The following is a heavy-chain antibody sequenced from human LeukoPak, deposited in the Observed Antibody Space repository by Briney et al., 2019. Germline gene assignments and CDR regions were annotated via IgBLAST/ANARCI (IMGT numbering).Heavy chain of an antibody. J-gene: IGHJ4*02. V-gene: IGHV1-69*13. D-gene: IGHD3-22*01. CDR2: IIPIFGTA. Sequence: SVKVSCKVSGYTLTELSMHWVRQAPGQGLEWMGGIIPIFGTANYAQKFQGRVTITADESTSTAYMELSSLRSEDTAVYYCAREGSPYYYDSSGYYYDYWGQGTLVTVSS. CDR3: AREGSPYYYDSSGYYYDY. CDR1: GYTLTELS.